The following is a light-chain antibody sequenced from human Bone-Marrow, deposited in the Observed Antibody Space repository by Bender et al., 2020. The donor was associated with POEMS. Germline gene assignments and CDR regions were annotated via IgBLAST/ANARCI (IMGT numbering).Light chain of an antibody. Sequence: SALTQPASVSGSPGQSITISCIGANTALQSYNLVSWYQHHPGNAPKLIIYELDKRPSGVSDRFSGSKSDNTASLTISGLQTDDEADYYCSSHTSSSTVVFGGGTKVTVL. CDR3: SSHTSSSTVV. CDR2: ELD. J-gene: IGLJ2*01. V-gene: IGLV2-14*02. CDR1: NTALQSYNL.